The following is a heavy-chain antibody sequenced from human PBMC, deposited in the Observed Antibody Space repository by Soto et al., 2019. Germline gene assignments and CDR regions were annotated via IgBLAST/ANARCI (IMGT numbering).Heavy chain of an antibody. CDR1: GGSVSSRSYF. J-gene: IGHJ5*02. CDR2: LSYSGNT. D-gene: IGHD3-16*01. CDR3: ASQDNDLVPMGQGSVDT. Sequence: QLQLQESGPGLVKPSETLSLSCTVSGGSVSSRSYFWGWFRQPPGKGLEWIVFLSYSGNTYYNPSLKGRVTIYVDTSKEQFSLRLTYATAAGTAVYYCASQDNDLVPMGQGSVDTWGQGTLVTVSS. V-gene: IGHV4-39*01.